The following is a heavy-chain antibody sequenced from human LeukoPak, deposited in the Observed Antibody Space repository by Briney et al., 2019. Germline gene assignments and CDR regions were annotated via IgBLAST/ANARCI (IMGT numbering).Heavy chain of an antibody. D-gene: IGHD3-22*01. CDR2: ISYDGSNK. Sequence: GGSLRLSCAASGFMFSGYSMNWVRQAPGKGLEWVAVISYDGSNKYYADSVKGRFTISRDNSKNTLYLQMNSLRAEDTAVYYCARGASDYYDSSGYYRNWFDPWGQGTLVTVSS. CDR3: ARGASDYYDSSGYYRNWFDP. J-gene: IGHJ5*02. CDR1: GFMFSGYS. V-gene: IGHV3-30*03.